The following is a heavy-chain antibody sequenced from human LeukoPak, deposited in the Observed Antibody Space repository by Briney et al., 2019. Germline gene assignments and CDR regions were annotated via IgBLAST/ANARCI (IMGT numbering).Heavy chain of an antibody. CDR1: GFTFSSYS. CDR2: ISSSSSTI. CDR3: ARDRSPAGTDYGFDYYYMDV. V-gene: IGHV3-48*01. J-gene: IGHJ6*03. Sequence: GGSLRLSCAASGFTFSSYSMNWVRQAPGKGLEWVSYISSSSSTIYYADSVKGRFTISRDNAKNSLYLQMNSLRAEDTAVYYCARDRSPAGTDYGFDYYYMDVWGKGTTVTVSS. D-gene: IGHD6-13*01.